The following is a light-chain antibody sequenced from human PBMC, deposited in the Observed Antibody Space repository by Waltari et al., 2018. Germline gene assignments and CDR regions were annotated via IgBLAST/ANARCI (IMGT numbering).Light chain of an antibody. CDR2: EVT. J-gene: IGLJ1*01. CDR1: SSDVGNYNL. V-gene: IGLV2-23*02. CDR3: CSYAGSRSYV. Sequence: QSALTQPASVSGSPGQSITIPCTGPSSDVGNYNLVSLYQQHPGKAPQVLIYEVTKRPSGVSNRFSGSKSGNTASLTISGLQAEDEADYYCCSYAGSRSYVFGPGTKVTVL.